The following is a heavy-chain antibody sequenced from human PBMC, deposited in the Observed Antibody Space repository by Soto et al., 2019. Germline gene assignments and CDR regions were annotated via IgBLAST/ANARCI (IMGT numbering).Heavy chain of an antibody. V-gene: IGHV3-30-3*01. Sequence: PWGSLRLSCAASGFTFISYAMHFFRHSPFKGLEWVAVISYDGSNKYYADSVKGRFTISRDNSKNTLYLQMNSLRAEDTAVYYCAREVRGSSSGNWFDPWGQGTLVTVSS. J-gene: IGHJ5*02. CDR2: ISYDGSNK. D-gene: IGHD6-6*01. CDR1: GFTFISYA. CDR3: AREVRGSSSGNWFDP.